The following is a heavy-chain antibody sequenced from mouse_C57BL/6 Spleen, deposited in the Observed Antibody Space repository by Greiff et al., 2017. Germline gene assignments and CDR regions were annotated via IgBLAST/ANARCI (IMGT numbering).Heavy chain of an antibody. J-gene: IGHJ2*01. V-gene: IGHV5-17*01. D-gene: IGHD4-1*01. CDR1: GFTFSDYG. CDR2: ISSGSSTN. Sequence: EVQLVESGGGLVKPGGSLTLSCAASGFTFSDYGMHWVLRAPEKGLEWVAYISSGSSTNYYADTVKGRFTISRDDAKNTLSLQMTSLRSEDTAMYYCSRSGSYYFDYWGQGTTLTVSS. CDR3: SRSGSYYFDY.